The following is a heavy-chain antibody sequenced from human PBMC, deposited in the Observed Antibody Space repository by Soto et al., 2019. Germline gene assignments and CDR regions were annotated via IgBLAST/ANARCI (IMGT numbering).Heavy chain of an antibody. J-gene: IGHJ4*02. Sequence: SETLSLTCAVSCGSISSGGYSWSWIRQPPGKGLEWIGYIYHSGSTYYNPSLKSRVTISVDRSKNQSSLKLSSVTAADTAVYYCASGGRGNYYDSSGYRGSDYFDYWGQGTLVTVSS. V-gene: IGHV4-30-2*01. CDR2: IYHSGST. CDR1: CGSISSGGYS. CDR3: ASGGRGNYYDSSGYRGSDYFDY. D-gene: IGHD3-22*01.